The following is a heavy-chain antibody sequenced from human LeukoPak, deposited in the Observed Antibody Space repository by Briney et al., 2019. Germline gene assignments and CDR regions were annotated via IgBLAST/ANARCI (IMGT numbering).Heavy chain of an antibody. D-gene: IGHD2-2*01. CDR2: IYHSGST. Sequence: PSETLSLTCTVSGYSISSGYYWGWIRQPPGKGLEWIGSIYHSGSTYYNPSPKSRVTISVDTSKNQFSLKLSSVTAADTAVYYCARDGFIVVVPAAQNWFDPWGQGTLVTVSS. CDR3: ARDGFIVVVPAAQNWFDP. J-gene: IGHJ5*02. V-gene: IGHV4-38-2*02. CDR1: GYSISSGYY.